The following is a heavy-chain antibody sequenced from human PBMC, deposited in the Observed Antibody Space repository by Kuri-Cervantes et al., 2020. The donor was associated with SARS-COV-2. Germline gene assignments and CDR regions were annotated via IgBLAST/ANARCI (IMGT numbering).Heavy chain of an antibody. Sequence: KVSCKGSGYSFTSYWISWVRQMPGKGLEWMGRIDPSDSYTNYSPSFQGHVTISADKSISTAYLQWSSLKASDTAMYYCARVGPYTYYYGSGPRGNWFDPWGQGTLVTVSS. CDR2: IDPSDSYT. CDR3: ARVGPYTYYYGSGPRGNWFDP. D-gene: IGHD3-10*01. V-gene: IGHV5-10-1*01. J-gene: IGHJ5*02. CDR1: GYSFTSYW.